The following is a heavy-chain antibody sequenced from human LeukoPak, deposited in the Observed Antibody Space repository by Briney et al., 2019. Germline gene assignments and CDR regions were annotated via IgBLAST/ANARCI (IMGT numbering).Heavy chain of an antibody. J-gene: IGHJ4*02. CDR2: MNPNSGNT. CDR1: GYTFTSYD. D-gene: IGHD3-10*01. CDR3: ARGDYYGSGSRFDY. V-gene: IGHV1-8*01. Sequence: ASVKVSCKASGYTFTSYDINWVRQATGQGLEWMGWMNPNSGNTGYARKFQGRVTMTRNTSISTAYMELSSLRSEDTAVYYCARGDYYGSGSRFDYWGQGTLVTVSS.